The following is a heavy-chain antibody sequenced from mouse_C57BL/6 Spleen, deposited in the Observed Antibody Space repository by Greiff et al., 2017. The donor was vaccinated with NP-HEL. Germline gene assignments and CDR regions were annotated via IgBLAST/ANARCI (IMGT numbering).Heavy chain of an antibody. Sequence: QVQLQQPGAELVKPGASVKMSCKASGYTFTSYWITWVKQRPGQGLEWIGDIYPGSGSTNYNEKFKSKATLTVDTSSSTAYMQLSSLTSEDFAVYYCARESPITTVAAYYAMDYWGQGTSVTVSS. J-gene: IGHJ4*01. CDR2: IYPGSGST. D-gene: IGHD1-1*01. V-gene: IGHV1-55*01. CDR3: ARESPITTVAAYYAMDY. CDR1: GYTFTSYW.